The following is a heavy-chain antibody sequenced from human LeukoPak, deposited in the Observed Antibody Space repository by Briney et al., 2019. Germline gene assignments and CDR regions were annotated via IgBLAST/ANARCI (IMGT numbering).Heavy chain of an antibody. Sequence: KSGGSLRLSCAASGFTFSDYSMKWIRQAPGKGLELVSSISSSSSNIYYADSVKGRFIISRDNAMNSLYLQMNSLRVEDTAVYYCVRERFHGSGAPKFDLWGQGTLLTVSS. V-gene: IGHV3-21*01. CDR2: ISSSSSNI. CDR3: VRERFHGSGAPKFDL. CDR1: GFTFSDYS. D-gene: IGHD3-10*01. J-gene: IGHJ5*02.